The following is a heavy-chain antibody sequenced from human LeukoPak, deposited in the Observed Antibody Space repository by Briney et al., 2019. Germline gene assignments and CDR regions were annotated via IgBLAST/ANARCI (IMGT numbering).Heavy chain of an antibody. CDR1: GFTFSSYW. CDR3: ARALVVPAVEGAWFDP. Sequence: GGSLRLSCAASGFTFSSYWMSWVRQAPGKGLEWVANIKQDGSEKYYVDSVKGRFTISRDNAKNSLYLQMNGLRAEDTAVYYCARALVVPAVEGAWFDPWGQGTLVTVSS. D-gene: IGHD2-2*01. V-gene: IGHV3-7*01. CDR2: IKQDGSEK. J-gene: IGHJ5*02.